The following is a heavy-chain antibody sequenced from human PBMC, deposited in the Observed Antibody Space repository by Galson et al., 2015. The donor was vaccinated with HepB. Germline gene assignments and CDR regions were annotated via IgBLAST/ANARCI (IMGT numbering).Heavy chain of an antibody. J-gene: IGHJ5*02. CDR3: ARDWTLSYSSGWYVAYWFDP. Sequence: SVKVSCKASGGTFSSYAISWVRQAPGQGLEWMGGIIPIFGTANYAQKFQGRVTITADKSTSTAYMELSSLRSEDTAVYYCARDWTLSYSSGWYVAYWFDPWGQGTLVTVSS. V-gene: IGHV1-69*06. CDR1: GGTFSSYA. D-gene: IGHD6-19*01. CDR2: IIPIFGTA.